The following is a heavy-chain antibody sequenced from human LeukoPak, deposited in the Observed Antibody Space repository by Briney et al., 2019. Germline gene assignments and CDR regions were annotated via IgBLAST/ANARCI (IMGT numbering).Heavy chain of an antibody. D-gene: IGHD1-26*01. CDR3: ARYSGSYGGWD. CDR2: ISSSSSYI. J-gene: IGHJ4*02. CDR1: GFTFSSYS. Sequence: GGSLRLSGAASGFTFSSYSMTWVRQAPGKGLEWVSSISSSSSYIYYADSVKGRFTISRDNAKNSLYLQMNSLRAEDTAVYYCARYSGSYGGWDWGQGTLVTVSS. V-gene: IGHV3-21*01.